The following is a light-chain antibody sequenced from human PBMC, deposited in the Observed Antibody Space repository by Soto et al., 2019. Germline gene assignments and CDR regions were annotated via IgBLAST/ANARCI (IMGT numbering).Light chain of an antibody. CDR2: YAS. J-gene: IGKJ1*01. Sequence: EIVMTQSPATLSVSPGERATLSCKASQSVGTYLAWYQQKPGQAPRLLIYYASTRAAGVPARFRGGGSGTEFTLTISSLQSEDFAIYHCQQYDNLPPWTFGQGTKVEIK. CDR1: QSVGTY. CDR3: QQYDNLPPWT. V-gene: IGKV3-15*01.